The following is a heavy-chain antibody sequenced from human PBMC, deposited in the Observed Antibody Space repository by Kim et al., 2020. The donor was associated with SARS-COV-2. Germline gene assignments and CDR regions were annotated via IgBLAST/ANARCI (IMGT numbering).Heavy chain of an antibody. J-gene: IGHJ4*02. CDR3: AKEGSSGPDY. CDR1: GFTFDDYA. Sequence: GGSLRLSCAASGFTFDDYAMHWVRQAPGKGLEWVSGISWNSGSIGYADSVKGRFTISRDNAKNSLYLQMNSLRAEDTALYYCAKEGSSGPDYWGQGTLVT. CDR2: ISWNSGSI. D-gene: IGHD6-19*01. V-gene: IGHV3-9*01.